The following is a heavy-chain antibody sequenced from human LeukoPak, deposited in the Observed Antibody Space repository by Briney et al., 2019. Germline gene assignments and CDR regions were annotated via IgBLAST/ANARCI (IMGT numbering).Heavy chain of an antibody. CDR2: IIPIFGAA. Sequence: SVKVSCKASGGTFSSYAISWVRQAPGQGLEWMGGIIPIFGAANYAQKFQGRVTITADESTSTAYMELSSLRSEDTAVYYCARDRGYGYGGTHYYYGMDVWGQGTTVTVSS. D-gene: IGHD5-12*01. V-gene: IGHV1-69*13. J-gene: IGHJ6*02. CDR3: ARDRGYGYGGTHYYYGMDV. CDR1: GGTFSSYA.